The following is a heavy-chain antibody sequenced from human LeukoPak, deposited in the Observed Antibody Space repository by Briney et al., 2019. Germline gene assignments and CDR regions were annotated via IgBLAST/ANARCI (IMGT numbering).Heavy chain of an antibody. Sequence: PGGSLRLSCAASGFTFSSYAMSWVRQAPGKGLEWVSAISGSGGSTYYADSVKGRFTISRDNSKNTLYLQMNSLRAEDTAVYYCAKGEILSVPAARVGLDYWGQGTLVTVSS. CDR2: ISGSGGST. D-gene: IGHD2-2*01. J-gene: IGHJ4*02. CDR1: GFTFSSYA. V-gene: IGHV3-23*01. CDR3: AKGEILSVPAARVGLDY.